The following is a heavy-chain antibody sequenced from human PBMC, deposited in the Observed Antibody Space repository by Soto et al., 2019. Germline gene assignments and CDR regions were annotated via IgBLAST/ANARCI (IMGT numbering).Heavy chain of an antibody. CDR1: GYSFTSYW. CDR3: SRPTEVTWTDRDGYIRNDAFDI. CDR2: IDPSDSYT. V-gene: IGHV5-10-1*01. Sequence: GESLKISCKGSGYSFTSYWISWVRQMPGKGLEWMGRIDPSDSYTNYSPSFQGHVTISADKSIITAYLQWSSLKASDTAMYYCSRPTEVTWTDRDGYIRNDAFDIWGQGTMVTVSS. D-gene: IGHD5-12*01. J-gene: IGHJ3*02.